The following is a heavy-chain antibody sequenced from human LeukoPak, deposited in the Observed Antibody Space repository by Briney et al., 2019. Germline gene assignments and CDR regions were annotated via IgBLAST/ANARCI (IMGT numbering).Heavy chain of an antibody. D-gene: IGHD5-18*01. V-gene: IGHV3-33*06. CDR1: GLIFSSYG. CDR3: AKDFQGGYDY. CDR2: IWNDGSNR. J-gene: IGHJ4*02. Sequence: GGSLRLSCAACGLIFSSYGMHLFGQAPGNGLEWVAVIWNDGSNRFYADSVRGRFTISRDDSNNTVYLRMNSLRAEDTALYYCAKDFQGGYDYWGQGTLVSVSS.